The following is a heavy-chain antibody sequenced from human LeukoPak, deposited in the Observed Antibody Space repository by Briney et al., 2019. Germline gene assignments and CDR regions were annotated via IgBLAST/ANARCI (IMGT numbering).Heavy chain of an antibody. CDR1: GGSISSYY. CDR3: ARQHGDYRPPYYYYMDV. CDR2: IYYSGST. V-gene: IGHV4-59*08. Sequence: PSETLSLTCTVSGGSISSYYWSWIRQPPGKGLKWIGYIYYSGSTKYNPSLKSRVTISLDTSKNQFSLKLNSVTAADTAVYYCARQHGDYRPPYYYYMDVWGKGTTVTVSS. D-gene: IGHD4-17*01. J-gene: IGHJ6*03.